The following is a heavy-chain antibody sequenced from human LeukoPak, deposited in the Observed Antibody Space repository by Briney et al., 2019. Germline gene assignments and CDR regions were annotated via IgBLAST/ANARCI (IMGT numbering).Heavy chain of an antibody. Sequence: GGSLRLSCAASGFTVSSNYMSWVRQAPGKGLEWVSLIYSGGSTYYADSVKGRFTISRDNSKNTLYLHMNSLRADDTAVYYCAGILRGAFDIWGQGTMVTVSS. CDR3: AGILRGAFDI. J-gene: IGHJ3*02. CDR2: IYSGGST. CDR1: GFTVSSNY. V-gene: IGHV3-53*01.